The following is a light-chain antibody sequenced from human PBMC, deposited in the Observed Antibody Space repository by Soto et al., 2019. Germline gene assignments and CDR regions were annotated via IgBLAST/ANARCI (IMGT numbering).Light chain of an antibody. Sequence: DIQIAQFPTSLSASVGARVTITCRTSQSISKYLNWYQQKPGKAPKLLIYAASSLESGVPSRFSGSGSGTEFTLTISSLEADDFATYYCQQYNSYSEAFGQGTKVDIK. V-gene: IGKV1-5*01. CDR3: QQYNSYSEA. CDR1: QSISKY. J-gene: IGKJ1*01. CDR2: AAS.